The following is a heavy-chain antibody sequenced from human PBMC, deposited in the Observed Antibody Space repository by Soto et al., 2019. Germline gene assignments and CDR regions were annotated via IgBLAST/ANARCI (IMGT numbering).Heavy chain of an antibody. Sequence: SETLSLTCTVSGGSISSYYWSWIRQPPGKGLEWIGYIYYSGSTNYNPSLKSRVTISVDTSKNQFSLKLSSVTAADTAVYYCARRYGGTFDYWGQGTLVTVSS. CDR3: ARRYGGTFDY. J-gene: IGHJ4*02. V-gene: IGHV4-59*08. CDR1: GGSISSYY. CDR2: IYYSGST. D-gene: IGHD2-15*01.